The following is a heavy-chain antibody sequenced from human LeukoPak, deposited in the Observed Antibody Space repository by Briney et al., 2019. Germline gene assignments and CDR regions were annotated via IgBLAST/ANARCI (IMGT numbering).Heavy chain of an antibody. CDR1: GGSISSYY. V-gene: IGHV4-34*01. CDR3: ASLKRTGYYYYYMDV. Sequence: PSETLSLTCTVSGGSISSYYWSWIRQPPGKGLEWIGEINHSGSTNYNPSLKSRVTISVDTSKNQFSLKLSSVTAADTAVYYCASLKRTGYYYYYMDVWGKGTTVTVSS. D-gene: IGHD1-14*01. J-gene: IGHJ6*03. CDR2: INHSGST.